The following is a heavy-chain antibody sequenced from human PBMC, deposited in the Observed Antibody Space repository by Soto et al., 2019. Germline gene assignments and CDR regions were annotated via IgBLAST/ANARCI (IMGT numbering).Heavy chain of an antibody. V-gene: IGHV1-3*01. CDR3: ARELDRYCSSTSCYYYYGMDV. J-gene: IGHJ6*02. CDR2: INAGNGNT. Sequence: QVQLVQSGAEVKKPGASVKVSCKASGYTFTSYAMHWVRQAPGQRLEWMGWINAGNGNTKYSQKFQGRVTITRDTSASTAYMELRSRRSEDTAVYYCARELDRYCSSTSCYYYYGMDVWGQGTTVTVSS. D-gene: IGHD2-2*01. CDR1: GYTFTSYA.